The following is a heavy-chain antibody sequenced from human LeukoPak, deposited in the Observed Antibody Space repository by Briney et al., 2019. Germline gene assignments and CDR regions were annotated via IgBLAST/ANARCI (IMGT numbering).Heavy chain of an antibody. Sequence: SETLSLTCTVSGDSISSSSYYWGWIRQPPGKGLEWIGNIYYSGSTYYNPSLKSRVTISVDTSKNQFSLKLSSVTAADTAVYYCARCHAATVTTDYWGQGTLVTVSS. D-gene: IGHD4-17*01. J-gene: IGHJ4*02. CDR3: ARCHAATVTTDY. V-gene: IGHV4-39*07. CDR1: GDSISSSSYY. CDR2: IYYSGST.